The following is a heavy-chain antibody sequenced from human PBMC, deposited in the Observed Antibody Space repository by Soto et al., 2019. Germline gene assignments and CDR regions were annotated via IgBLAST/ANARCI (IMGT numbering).Heavy chain of an antibody. CDR3: AKGSFSAHQLLNP. CDR1: GFTFSNYG. J-gene: IGHJ5*02. V-gene: IGHV3-30*18. D-gene: IGHD2-21*01. Sequence: QVQLVESGGGVVQPGRSLRLSCAASGFTFSNYGMHWVRQAPGKGLEWVTTISSDGNDKYYAGSVKGRFTISRDNSENTPDLTMNGLRAEDTAVYYTAKGSFSAHQLLNPWGQGTLVTVSS. CDR2: ISSDGNDK.